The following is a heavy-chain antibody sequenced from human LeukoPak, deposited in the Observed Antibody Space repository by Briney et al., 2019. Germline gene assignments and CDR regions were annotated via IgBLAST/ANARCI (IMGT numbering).Heavy chain of an antibody. CDR2: IYYSGST. CDR1: GGSINSNSFY. Sequence: SETLSLTCNVSGGSINSNSFYWGWIRQPPGKGLEWIGSIYYSGSTYYNPSLKSRVTISVDTSKNQFSLRLNSATAADTAVYYCARRYCANGVCYRSGFDIWGQGTMVTVSS. J-gene: IGHJ3*02. V-gene: IGHV4-39*07. D-gene: IGHD2-8*01. CDR3: ARRYCANGVCYRSGFDI.